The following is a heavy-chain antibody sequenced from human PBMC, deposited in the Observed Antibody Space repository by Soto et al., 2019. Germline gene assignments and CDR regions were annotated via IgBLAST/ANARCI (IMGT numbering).Heavy chain of an antibody. CDR3: ARAVIKGCFDY. CDR1: GFTVSSNY. J-gene: IGHJ4*02. CDR2: IYSGGST. V-gene: IGHV3-53*01. Sequence: PGGSLRLSCAASGFTVSSNYMSWVRQAPGKGLEWVSVIYSGGSTYYADSVKGRFTISRDNSKNTLYLQMNSLRAEDTAVYYCARAVIKGCFDYWGQGTLVTVSS. D-gene: IGHD3-22*01.